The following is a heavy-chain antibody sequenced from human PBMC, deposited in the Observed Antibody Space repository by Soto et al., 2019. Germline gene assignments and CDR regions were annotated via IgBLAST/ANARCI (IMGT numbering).Heavy chain of an antibody. Sequence: QIQLVQSGGDVKTPGASVKVSCTTSRYTFTSHGIAWVRKAPGQGLEWMGWISTFNGKTDYAQKFQGRVTMTADTITSTVHMELRSLRSDDTAVYYCARLLTEGATFREDAFDLWGPGTKVTVSS. CDR1: RYTFTSHG. D-gene: IGHD3-9*01. CDR3: ARLLTEGATFREDAFDL. CDR2: ISTFNGKT. V-gene: IGHV1-18*01. J-gene: IGHJ3*01.